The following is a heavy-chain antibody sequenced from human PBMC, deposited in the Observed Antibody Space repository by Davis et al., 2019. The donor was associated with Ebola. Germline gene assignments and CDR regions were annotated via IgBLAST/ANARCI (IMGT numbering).Heavy chain of an antibody. CDR2: IYHGGST. V-gene: IGHV4-30-2*03. J-gene: IGHJ2*01. CDR3: ARQKKGFLEWLLHYWYFDL. D-gene: IGHD3-3*01. CDR1: GASISSGAYS. Sequence: MPSETLSLTCAVSGASISSGAYSWSWIRQPPGKGLEWIGYIYHGGSTYYNPSLKSRVTISVDTSKNQFSLKLSSVTAADTAVYYCARQKKGFLEWLLHYWYFDLWGRGTLVTVSS.